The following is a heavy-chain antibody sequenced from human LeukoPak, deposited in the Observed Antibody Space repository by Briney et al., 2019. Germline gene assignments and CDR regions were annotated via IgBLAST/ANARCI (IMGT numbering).Heavy chain of an antibody. CDR2: ISGSGGNT. CDR1: GFTFSSYT. D-gene: IGHD6-19*01. V-gene: IGHV3-23*01. J-gene: IGHJ4*02. Sequence: GGSLRLSCAASGFTFSSYTMSWVRQAPGKGLEWVSVISGSGGNTYYADSVKGRFTISRDNSKNTLYLQMNSLRAGDTAVYYCAKDKTPQWLADWGRGTLVTVSS. CDR3: AKDKTPQWLAD.